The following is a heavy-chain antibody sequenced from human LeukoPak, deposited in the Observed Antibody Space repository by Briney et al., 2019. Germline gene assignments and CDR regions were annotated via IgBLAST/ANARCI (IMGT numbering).Heavy chain of an antibody. V-gene: IGHV4-39*07. Sequence: SETLSLTCTVSGGSISSSSYYWGWIRQPPGKGLEWIGSIYYSGSTYYNPSLKSRVTISVDTSKNQFSLKLSSVTAADTAVYYCARTTFYYYYMDVWGKGTTVTVSS. CDR2: IYYSGST. D-gene: IGHD2/OR15-2a*01. CDR1: GGSISSSSYY. J-gene: IGHJ6*03. CDR3: ARTTFYYYYMDV.